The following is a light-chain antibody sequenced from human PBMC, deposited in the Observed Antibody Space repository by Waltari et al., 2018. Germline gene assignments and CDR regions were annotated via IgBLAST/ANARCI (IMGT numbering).Light chain of an antibody. V-gene: IGKV1-5*03. CDR3: QQYGGSPRT. CDR2: KAS. Sequence: DIQMTQSPSTLSASVGDRVAITCRASQSVNSWLAWYQQKPGKAPKFLIYKASILESGVPSRFSGSGSGTEFTLTISNLQPDDFAVYYCQQYGGSPRTFGQGTRVDVK. J-gene: IGKJ1*01. CDR1: QSVNSW.